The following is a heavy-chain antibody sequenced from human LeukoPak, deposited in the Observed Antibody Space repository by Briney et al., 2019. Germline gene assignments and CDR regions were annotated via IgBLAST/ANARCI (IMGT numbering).Heavy chain of an antibody. CDR2: INAYNGNT. CDR3: ARGECSSTSCYRPYYYYGMDV. V-gene: IGHV1-18*01. CDR1: GYTFTSYG. D-gene: IGHD2-2*01. Sequence: GASVTVTFQASGYTFTSYGISWLRQPPGQGREWMGWINAYNGNTKYAQKLQGRVTMTTDTSTSTAYMELRSLRSDDTAVYYCARGECSSTSCYRPYYYYGMDVWGQGTTVTVSS. J-gene: IGHJ6*02.